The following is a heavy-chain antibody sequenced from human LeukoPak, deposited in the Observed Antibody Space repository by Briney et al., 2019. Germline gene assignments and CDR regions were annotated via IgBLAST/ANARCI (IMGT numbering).Heavy chain of an antibody. V-gene: IGHV3-53*01. J-gene: IGHJ5*02. CDR1: GFTVSSNY. CDR3: ARLSPGIAVAEGWFDP. D-gene: IGHD6-19*01. Sequence: GGSLRLSCAASGFTVSSNYMSWVRQAPGKGLEWVSVIYSGGSTYYADSVKGRFTISRDNSKNTLYLQMNSLRAEDTAVYYCARLSPGIAVAEGWFDPWGQGTLVTVSS. CDR2: IYSGGST.